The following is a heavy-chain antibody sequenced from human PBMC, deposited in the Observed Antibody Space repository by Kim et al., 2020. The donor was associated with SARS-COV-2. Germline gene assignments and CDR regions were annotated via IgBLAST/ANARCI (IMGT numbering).Heavy chain of an antibody. V-gene: IGHV4-31*02. J-gene: IGHJ3*02. CDR3: ARAPITMIVVVKAFDT. Sequence: PSLKSRVTISVDTSKNQFSLKLSSVTAADTAVYYCARAPITMIVVVKAFDTWGQGIMVTVSS. D-gene: IGHD3-22*01.